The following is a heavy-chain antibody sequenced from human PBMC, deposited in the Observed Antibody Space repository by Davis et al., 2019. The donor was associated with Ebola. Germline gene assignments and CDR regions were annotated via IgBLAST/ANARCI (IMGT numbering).Heavy chain of an antibody. CDR1: GFTFSSSD. D-gene: IGHD5-18*01. J-gene: IGHJ4*02. Sequence: PGGSLRLSCAASGFTFSSSDMHWVRQAPGKGLEWVAVIWYDGRNKYYADSVKGRFTISRDNSKNTLYLQMNSLRAEDTAVYYCARDGGYTYGFLDYWGQGTLVTVSS. CDR3: ARDGGYTYGFLDY. CDR2: IWYDGRNK. V-gene: IGHV3-33*01.